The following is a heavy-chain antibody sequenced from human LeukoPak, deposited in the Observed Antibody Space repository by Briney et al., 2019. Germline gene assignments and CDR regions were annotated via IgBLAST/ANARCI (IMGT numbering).Heavy chain of an antibody. CDR3: ARRTLVRGHFDY. CDR2: IYYSGST. D-gene: IGHD3-10*01. Sequence: PSETLSLTCTVSGGSISSSSYYWGWIRQPPGKGLEWIGSIYYSGSTYYNPSLKSRVTISVDTSKNQFSLRLSSVTAADTAVYYCARRTLVRGHFDYWGQGTLVTVSS. J-gene: IGHJ4*02. V-gene: IGHV4-39*07. CDR1: GGSISSSSYY.